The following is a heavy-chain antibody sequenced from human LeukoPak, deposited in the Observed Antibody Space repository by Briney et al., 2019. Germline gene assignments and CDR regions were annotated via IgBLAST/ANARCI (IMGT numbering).Heavy chain of an antibody. CDR1: GYTFTGYY. CDR2: INPNSGGT. CDR3: ARQELLPPYYYMDV. V-gene: IGHV1-2*02. D-gene: IGHD1-26*01. J-gene: IGHJ6*03. Sequence: ASVKVSCKASGYTFTGYYMHWVRQAPGQGLEWMGWINPNSGGTNYAQKFQGRVTMTRDTSISTAYMELSRLRSDDTAVYYCARQELLPPYYYMDVWGKGTTVTVSS.